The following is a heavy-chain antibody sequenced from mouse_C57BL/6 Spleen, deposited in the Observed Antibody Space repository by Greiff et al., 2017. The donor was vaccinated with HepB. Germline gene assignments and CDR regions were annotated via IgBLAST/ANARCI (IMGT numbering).Heavy chain of an antibody. J-gene: IGHJ1*03. D-gene: IGHD1-2*01. V-gene: IGHV14-4*01. CDR2: IDPENGDT. CDR1: GFNITDDY. CDR3: TTFTTARYFDV. Sequence: VQLQQSGAELVRPGASVKLSCTASGFNITDDYMHWVKQRPEQGLEWIGWIDPENGDTEYASKFQGKATITADTSSNTAYLQLSSLTSEDTAVYYCTTFTTARYFDVWGTGTTVTVSS.